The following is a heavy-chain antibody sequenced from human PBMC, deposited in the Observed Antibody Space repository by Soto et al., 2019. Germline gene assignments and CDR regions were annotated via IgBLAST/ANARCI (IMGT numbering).Heavy chain of an antibody. V-gene: IGHV3-48*02. CDR3: ARDCGKGYGMDV. J-gene: IGHJ6*02. CDR2: ISSRSSII. CDR1: GFTFSNYN. Sequence: ASVKVSCKASGFTFSNYNMNWVRQAPGKGLEWVSYISSRSSIIYYADSVKGRFTISRDNAKNSLYLQMNSLRDEDTAVYYCARDCGKGYGMDVWGQGTTVTVSS.